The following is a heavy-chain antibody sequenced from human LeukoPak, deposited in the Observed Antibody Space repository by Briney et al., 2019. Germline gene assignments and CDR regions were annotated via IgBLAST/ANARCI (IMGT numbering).Heavy chain of an antibody. CDR3: ARGITIFGVVTRPDY. V-gene: IGHV3-7*01. Sequence: GGSLRLSCVFSGFSLSNYWMTWVRQAPGKGPEWVAIINGDGSERYYVDSVKGRFAISRDNARNTLDLQMNSLRAEDTAVYSCARGITIFGVVTRPDYWGQGTLVTVSS. J-gene: IGHJ4*02. D-gene: IGHD3-3*01. CDR1: GFSLSNYW. CDR2: INGDGSER.